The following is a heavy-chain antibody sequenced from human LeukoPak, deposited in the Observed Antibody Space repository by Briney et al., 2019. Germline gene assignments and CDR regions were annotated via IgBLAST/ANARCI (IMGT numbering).Heavy chain of an antibody. Sequence: GGSLRLSCAASGFTFSSYAMSWVRQAPGKGLEGVSAISGSGGSTYYADSVKGRFTISRDNSKNTLYLQMNSMRAEDTAVYYCAIRAEDYGYGMDVWGQGTTVTVSS. CDR2: ISGSGGST. J-gene: IGHJ6*02. CDR1: GFTFSSYA. D-gene: IGHD4-17*01. CDR3: AIRAEDYGYGMDV. V-gene: IGHV3-23*01.